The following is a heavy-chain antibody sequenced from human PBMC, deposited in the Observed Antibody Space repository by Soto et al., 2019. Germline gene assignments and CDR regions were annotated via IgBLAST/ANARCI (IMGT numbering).Heavy chain of an antibody. Sequence: PGGSLRLSCAASGFTFSSYAMSWVRQAPGKGLEWVSAISGSGGSTYYADSVKGRFTISRDNSKNTLYLQMNSLRAEDTAVYYCAKAYDILTGGYYFDYWGQGTLVTVSS. CDR1: GFTFSSYA. V-gene: IGHV3-23*01. J-gene: IGHJ4*02. CDR3: AKAYDILTGGYYFDY. CDR2: ISGSGGST. D-gene: IGHD3-9*01.